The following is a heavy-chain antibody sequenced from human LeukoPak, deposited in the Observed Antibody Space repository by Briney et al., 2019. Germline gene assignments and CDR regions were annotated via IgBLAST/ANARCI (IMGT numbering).Heavy chain of an antibody. CDR2: ISSSSSTI. D-gene: IGHD6-19*01. Sequence: GGSLRLSCAASGFTFSSYSMNWVRQTPGKGLEWVSYISSSSSTIYYADSLKGRFIISRDNAKNSLYLQMNSLRDEDTAVYYCARTPYYSSGWYPDYWGQGTLVTVSS. J-gene: IGHJ4*02. CDR1: GFTFSSYS. V-gene: IGHV3-48*02. CDR3: ARTPYYSSGWYPDY.